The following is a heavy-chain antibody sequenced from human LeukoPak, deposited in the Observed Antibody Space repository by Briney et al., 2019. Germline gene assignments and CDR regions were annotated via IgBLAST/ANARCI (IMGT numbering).Heavy chain of an antibody. Sequence: SETLSLTCNVSGGSISSSSYYWGWIRQPPGKGLEWIGSIYYSGSTYYNPSLKSRVTISVDTSKNQFSLKLSSVTAADTAVYYCAGTPFVGQWLVPRYYYYYMDVWGKGTTVTVSS. CDR3: AGTPFVGQWLVPRYYYYYMDV. D-gene: IGHD6-19*01. V-gene: IGHV4-39*07. J-gene: IGHJ6*03. CDR2: IYYSGST. CDR1: GGSISSSSYY.